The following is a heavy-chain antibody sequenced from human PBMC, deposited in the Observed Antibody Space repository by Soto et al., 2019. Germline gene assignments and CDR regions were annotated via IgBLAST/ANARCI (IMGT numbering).Heavy chain of an antibody. CDR1: GFIFDDYA. V-gene: IGHV3-9*01. J-gene: IGHJ5*02. Sequence: EVQLVESGGGLVQPGRSLRLSCAASGFIFDDYAMYWVRQAPGKGLEWVSGINWNSGSIVYADSVKGRFTISGDNAKNPLYLKMKSLRIEETALYYCVKDVDYDISGWLDRWGQGTLVTVSS. D-gene: IGHD3-9*01. CDR3: VKDVDYDISGWLDR. CDR2: INWNSGSI.